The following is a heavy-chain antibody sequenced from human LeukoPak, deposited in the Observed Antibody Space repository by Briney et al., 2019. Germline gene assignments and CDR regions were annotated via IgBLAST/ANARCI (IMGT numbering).Heavy chain of an antibody. Sequence: ASVKVSCKASGYTFTSYGISWVRQAPGQGLEWMGWISAYNGNTNYAQKLQGRVTMTTDTSTSTAYMELRSLRSDDTAVYYCARTKKTPWELLPTHYYYYYMDVWGKGTTVTVSS. V-gene: IGHV1-18*01. D-gene: IGHD1-26*01. CDR2: ISAYNGNT. J-gene: IGHJ6*03. CDR3: ARTKKTPWELLPTHYYYYYMDV. CDR1: GYTFTSYG.